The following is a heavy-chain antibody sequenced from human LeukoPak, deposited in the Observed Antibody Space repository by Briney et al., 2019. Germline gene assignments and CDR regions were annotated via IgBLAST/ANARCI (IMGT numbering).Heavy chain of an antibody. V-gene: IGHV3-21*04. D-gene: IGHD6-13*01. J-gene: IGHJ4*02. CDR2: ISSSSSYI. CDR3: ASENEQLGIDY. Sequence: PGGSLRLSCAASGFTFSSYSMNWVRQAPGKGLEWVSSISSSSSYIYYADSVKGRFTISRDNAKNSLYLQMNSLRAEDTAVYYCASENEQLGIDYWGQGTLVTVSS. CDR1: GFTFSSYS.